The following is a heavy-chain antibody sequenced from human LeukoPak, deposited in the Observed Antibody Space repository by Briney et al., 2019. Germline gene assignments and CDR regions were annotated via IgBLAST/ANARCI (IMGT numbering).Heavy chain of an antibody. V-gene: IGHV4-34*01. Sequence: SETLSLTCAVYGGSFSGYYWSWIRQPPGKGLEWIGEINHSGSTNYNPSLKSRVTISVDTSKNQFSLKLSSVTAADTAVYYCARDDYHDAFDIWGQGTMVTVSS. CDR1: GGSFSGYY. CDR3: ARDDYHDAFDI. D-gene: IGHD4-11*01. J-gene: IGHJ3*02. CDR2: INHSGST.